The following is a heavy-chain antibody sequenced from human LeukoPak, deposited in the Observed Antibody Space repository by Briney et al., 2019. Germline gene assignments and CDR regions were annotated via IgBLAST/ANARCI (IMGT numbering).Heavy chain of an antibody. CDR3: ATRSTGVAATFDC. CDR2: IYYSGST. J-gene: IGHJ4*02. CDR1: GGSISNYF. Sequence: PSETLSLTCTVSGGSISNYFWSWIRQPPGKGLEWIGYIYYSGSTNYNPSLKSRVTISVDTSKNQFSLKLSSVTAADTAVYYCATRSTGVAATFDCWGQGALVTVSS. D-gene: IGHD2-15*01. V-gene: IGHV4-59*01.